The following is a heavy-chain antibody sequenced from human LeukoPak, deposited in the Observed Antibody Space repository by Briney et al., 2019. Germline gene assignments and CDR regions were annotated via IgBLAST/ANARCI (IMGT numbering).Heavy chain of an antibody. D-gene: IGHD4-11*01. CDR3: AKELQPAFYYYYGMDV. CDR1: GFTFDDYA. Sequence: GGSLRLSCAASGFTFDDYAMHWVRQAPGKGLEWVSGISWNSGSIGYADSVKGRFTISRDNAKNSLYLQMNSLRAEDTALYYCAKELQPAFYYYYGMDVWGQGTTVTVSS. V-gene: IGHV3-9*01. J-gene: IGHJ6*02. CDR2: ISWNSGSI.